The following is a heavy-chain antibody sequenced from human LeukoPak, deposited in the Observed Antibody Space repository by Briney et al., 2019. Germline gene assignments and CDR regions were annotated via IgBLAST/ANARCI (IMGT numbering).Heavy chain of an antibody. CDR2: INPSGGST. J-gene: IGHJ2*01. CDR3: ARDLDWVFDL. CDR1: GYTFTSYY. Sequence: VASVKVSCKASGYTFTSYYIHWVRQAPGQGLEWMAIINPSGGSTSFAQKFQGRVTMTRDTSTSTVYMDLSSLRSEDTAVYYCARDLDWVFDLWGRGTLVTVPS. D-gene: IGHD3-9*01. V-gene: IGHV1-46*01.